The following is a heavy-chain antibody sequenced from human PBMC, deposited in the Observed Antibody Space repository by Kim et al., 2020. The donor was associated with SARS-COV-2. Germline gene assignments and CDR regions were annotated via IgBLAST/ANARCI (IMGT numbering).Heavy chain of an antibody. J-gene: IGHJ5*02. CDR1: GYTFTSYD. V-gene: IGHV1-8*01. D-gene: IGHD3-9*01. CDR2: MNPNSGKT. Sequence: ASVKVSCKASGYTFTSYDINWVRQATGQGLEWMGWMNPNSGKTGYAQKFQGRVTMTRNTSISTAYMELSSLRSEDTAVYYCARAGTLRYFDWLLGDNWFDPWGQGTLVTVSS. CDR3: ARAGTLRYFDWLLGDNWFDP.